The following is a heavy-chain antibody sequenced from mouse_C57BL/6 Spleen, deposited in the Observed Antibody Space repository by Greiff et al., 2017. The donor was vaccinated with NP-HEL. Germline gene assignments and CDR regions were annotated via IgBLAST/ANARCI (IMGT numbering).Heavy chain of an antibody. J-gene: IGHJ1*03. Sequence: QVQLQQSGAELVRPGSSVKLSCKASGYTFTSYWMHWVKQRPIQGLEWIGNIDPSDSETHYNQKFKDKATLTVDKSSSTAYMQLSSLTSEDSAVYYCAREGTSQYFDVWGTGTTVTVSS. CDR3: AREGTSQYFDV. CDR2: IDPSDSET. V-gene: IGHV1-52*01. D-gene: IGHD3-3*01. CDR1: GYTFTSYW.